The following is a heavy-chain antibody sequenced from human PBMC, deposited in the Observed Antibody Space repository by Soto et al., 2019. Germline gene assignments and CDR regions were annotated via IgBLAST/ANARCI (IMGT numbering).Heavy chain of an antibody. D-gene: IGHD2-15*01. Sequence: EVQLLESGGGLVQPGGSLRLSCAASGFTFSSYAMSWVRQAPGEGLEWVSALSGGGASTYYADSVKGRFTISRDNSKNTLYRPMNNLRAEDAAVYYGTKDIPSSPSRGYYSGMDVWGQGAAVTVSS. V-gene: IGHV3-23*01. CDR3: TKDIPSSPSRGYYSGMDV. CDR1: GFTFSSYA. J-gene: IGHJ6*02. CDR2: LSGGGAST.